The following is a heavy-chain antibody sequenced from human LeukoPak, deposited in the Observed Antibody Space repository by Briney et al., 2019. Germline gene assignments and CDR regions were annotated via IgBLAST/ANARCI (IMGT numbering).Heavy chain of an antibody. CDR2: IYSGGST. V-gene: IGHV3-66*01. Sequence: PGGSLRLSCAASGFTVSSNYMTWVRQAPGKGLEWVSVIYSGGSTYYADSVKGRFTISRDNSKNTLYLQMNSLRAEDTAVYYCAKDVRVGGGGMDVWGQGTPVTVS. J-gene: IGHJ6*02. CDR3: AKDVRVGGGGMDV. CDR1: GFTVSSNY. D-gene: IGHD1-26*01.